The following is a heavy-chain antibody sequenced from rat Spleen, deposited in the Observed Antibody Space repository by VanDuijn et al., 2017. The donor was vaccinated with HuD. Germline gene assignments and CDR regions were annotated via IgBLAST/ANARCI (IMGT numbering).Heavy chain of an antibody. Sequence: EVQLVESDGGLVQPGRSLKLSCAASGFTFRDYYMAWVRQAPTKGLERVATISYDGSSTYYRDSVKGRFTISRDNAKSTLYLQMDSLRSEDTATYYCARRGDYFDYWGQGVMVTVSS. CDR1: GFTFRDYY. CDR3: ARRGDYFDY. CDR2: ISYDGSST. V-gene: IGHV5-29*01. J-gene: IGHJ2*01.